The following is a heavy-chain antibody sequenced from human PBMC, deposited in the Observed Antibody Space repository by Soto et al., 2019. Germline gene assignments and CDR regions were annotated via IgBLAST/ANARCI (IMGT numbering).Heavy chain of an antibody. Sequence: QVQLQESGPGLVKPSETLSLTCSVSGGSVSNASFYWTWIRQAPGTGLEYIGYIFYTGVTNYNPPLSGRVTISLDTSKNHFSLKLNSMTAADTAVYYCVRVLDSSWYADLWGRGTLVTVSS. J-gene: IGHJ2*01. V-gene: IGHV4-61*03. D-gene: IGHD3-22*01. CDR2: IFYTGVT. CDR1: GGSVSNASFY. CDR3: VRVLDSSWYADL.